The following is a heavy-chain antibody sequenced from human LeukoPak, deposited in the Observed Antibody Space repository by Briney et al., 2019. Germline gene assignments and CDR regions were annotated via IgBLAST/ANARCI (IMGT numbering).Heavy chain of an antibody. D-gene: IGHD2-2*01. CDR1: GYNLSSYA. CDR3: AGEGLEYHESCGYALY. Sequence: GGSLRLSCAAPGYNLSSYAIHSGRQAPGKGLEWVALISHDGSNKHYAESVKGRFTISRDNSKNTLYLQMNSMTAEETASYYCAGEGLEYHESCGYALYWGQGTLVTVSS. CDR2: ISHDGSNK. J-gene: IGHJ4*02. V-gene: IGHV3-30*04.